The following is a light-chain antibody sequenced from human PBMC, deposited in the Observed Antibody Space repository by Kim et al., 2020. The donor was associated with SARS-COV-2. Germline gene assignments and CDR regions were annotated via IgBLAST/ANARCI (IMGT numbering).Light chain of an antibody. V-gene: IGKV3-15*01. J-gene: IGKJ2*01. CDR2: GAS. CDR1: QGISSD. Sequence: EIVMTQSPATLSVSPGERATLSCRASQGISSDLAWYQQKPGQAPRLLIYGASTRDTGIPARFSGRGSGTEFTLTISSLQSEDLALYYCQQYNSWPPYTFGQGTKVDIK. CDR3: QQYNSWPPYT.